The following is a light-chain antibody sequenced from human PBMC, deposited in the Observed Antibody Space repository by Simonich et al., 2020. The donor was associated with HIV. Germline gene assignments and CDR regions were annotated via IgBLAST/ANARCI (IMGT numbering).Light chain of an antibody. Sequence: QSALTQPRSVSGSPGQSVTISCTGASRDVGGYNYVSWYQQHPGKAPKLMIHEVTKRPSGVPDRFSGSKSGNTASLTVSGLQAEDEADYYCSSYAGSNIWVFGGGTKLTVL. V-gene: IGLV2-11*01. CDR3: SSYAGSNIWV. CDR2: EVT. J-gene: IGLJ2*01. CDR1: SRDVGGYNY.